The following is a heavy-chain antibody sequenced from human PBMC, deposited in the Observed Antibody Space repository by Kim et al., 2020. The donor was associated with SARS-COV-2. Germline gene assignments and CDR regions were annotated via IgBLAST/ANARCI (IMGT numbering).Heavy chain of an antibody. V-gene: IGHV3-30*18. J-gene: IGHJ4*02. D-gene: IGHD3-3*01. Sequence: GGSLRLSCAASGFTFSSYGVHWVRQAPGKGLEWVAVISFDGSVKFYADSVIGRFTISRDNSENTLYLQIDSMRNEDTALYFCAKWAGECRISTCLFYPLDHWGQGTLLTVSS. CDR3: AKWAGECRISTCLFYPLDH. CDR1: GFTFSSYG. CDR2: ISFDGSVK.